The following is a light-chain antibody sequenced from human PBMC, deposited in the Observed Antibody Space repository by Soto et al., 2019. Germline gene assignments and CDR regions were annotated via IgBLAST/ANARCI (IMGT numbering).Light chain of an antibody. J-gene: IGKJ1*01. V-gene: IGKV1-5*03. CDR2: KAS. Sequence: DIQMTQSPSTLSGSVGDRVTITCRASQTISSWLAWYQQKPGKAPKLLIYKASTLKSGVPSRFSGSGSGTEFTLTISSLQPDDFATYYCQQSYSSSATMFGQGTRVEIK. CDR3: QQSYSSSATM. CDR1: QTISSW.